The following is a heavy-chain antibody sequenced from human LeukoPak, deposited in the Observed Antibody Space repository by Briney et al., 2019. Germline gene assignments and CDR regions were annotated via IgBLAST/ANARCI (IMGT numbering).Heavy chain of an antibody. CDR2: INPNSGGT. CDR3: ARDQPRRAYYYYYMDV. V-gene: IGHV1-2*02. Sequence: ASVKVSCKASGYTFTGYYMHWVRQAPGQGLEWMGWINPNSGGTNYAQKFQGRDTMTRDTSISTAYMELSRLRSDDTAVYYCARDQPRRAYYYYYMDVWGKGTTVTVSS. J-gene: IGHJ6*03. CDR1: GYTFTGYY.